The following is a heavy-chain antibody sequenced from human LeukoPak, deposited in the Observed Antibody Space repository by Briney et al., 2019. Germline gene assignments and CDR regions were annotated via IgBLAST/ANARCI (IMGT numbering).Heavy chain of an antibody. CDR3: ARAFTIFGVVIWFDP. CDR2: IYYSGST. Sequence: SETLSLTCTVSAGSISSHYWSWIRQPPGKGLEWVGYIYYSGSTNYNPSLKSRVTISVNTSKNQFSLKLSSVTAADTAVYYCARAFTIFGVVIWFDPWGQGTVVTVSS. J-gene: IGHJ5*02. CDR1: AGSISSHY. D-gene: IGHD3-3*01. V-gene: IGHV4-59*11.